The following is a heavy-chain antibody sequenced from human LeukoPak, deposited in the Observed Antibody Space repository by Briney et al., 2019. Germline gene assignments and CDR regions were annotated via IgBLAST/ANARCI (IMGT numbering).Heavy chain of an antibody. V-gene: IGHV3-48*03. CDR3: ARVGKYSSSARGRFYYYYYMDV. Sequence: GGSLRLSCAASGFTFYSYGMNWVRQAPGKGLEWISYISAGSTVYYADSVKGRFTISRDNGKNSLYLQMNSLRVDDTAVYYCARVGKYSSSARGRFYYYYYMDVWGKGTTVTVSS. D-gene: IGHD6-13*01. CDR2: ISAGSTV. J-gene: IGHJ6*03. CDR1: GFTFYSYG.